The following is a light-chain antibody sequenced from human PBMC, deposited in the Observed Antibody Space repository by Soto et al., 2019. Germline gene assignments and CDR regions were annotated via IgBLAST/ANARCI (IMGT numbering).Light chain of an antibody. CDR2: DVN. CDR1: XXXXGPYNY. Sequence: QSALTQPASVSGSPGQSXTXXXXXXXXXXGPYNYVTWYQQHPGKVPKLIIYDVNNRPSGVSNRFSGSKSGNTASLTISGLQAEDEADYYCSSYTSRTTLIIFGGGTQLTVL. CDR3: SSYTSRTTLII. V-gene: IGLV2-14*01. J-gene: IGLJ2*01.